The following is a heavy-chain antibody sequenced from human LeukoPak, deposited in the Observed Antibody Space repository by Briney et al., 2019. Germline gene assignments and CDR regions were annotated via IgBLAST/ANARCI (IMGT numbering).Heavy chain of an antibody. CDR3: ARGGSYPLDY. J-gene: IGHJ4*02. CDR2: TYYRSKWYS. D-gene: IGHD1-26*01. Sequence: SQTLSLTYVISGDSVSSNSAAWNWIRQSPSRGLEWLGRTYYRSKWYSGYAMSVKSRITIKPDTSKNQFSLQLNSVTPEDTAVYYCARGGSYPLDYWGQGTLVTASS. CDR1: GDSVSSNSAA. V-gene: IGHV6-1*01.